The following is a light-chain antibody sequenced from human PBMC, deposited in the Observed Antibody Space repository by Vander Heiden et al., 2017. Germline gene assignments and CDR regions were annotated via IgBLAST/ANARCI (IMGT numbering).Light chain of an antibody. CDR3: QAWDSSTVV. J-gene: IGLJ2*01. V-gene: IGLV3-1*01. Sequence: SYKLTQPPSVSVSPGQTATITCSGDKLGDKYVCWYQQKPGQSPVLVIYQDNRRPSGIPERFSGSNSGNTATLTISGTQAIDEGDYYCQAWDSSTVVFGGGTKVTVL. CDR1: KLGDKY. CDR2: QDN.